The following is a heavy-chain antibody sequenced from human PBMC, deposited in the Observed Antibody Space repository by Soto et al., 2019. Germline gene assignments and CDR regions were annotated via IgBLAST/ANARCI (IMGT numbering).Heavy chain of an antibody. CDR2: IIPIFGTA. CDR1: GGTFSSYA. D-gene: IGHD3-22*01. J-gene: IGHJ4*02. V-gene: IGHV1-69*01. CDR3: ARDRPSYDRSGYPHSYYFDY. Sequence: QVQLVQSGAEVKKPGSSVKVSCKASGGTFSSYAISWVRQAPGQGLEWMGGIIPIFGTANYAQKFQGRVTITADESTSTAYMELSSLRSEDTAVYYCARDRPSYDRSGYPHSYYFDYWGQGTLVTVSS.